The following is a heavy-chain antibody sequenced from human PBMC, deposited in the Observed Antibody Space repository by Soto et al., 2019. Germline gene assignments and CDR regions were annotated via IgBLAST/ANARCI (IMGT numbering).Heavy chain of an antibody. Sequence: ASVKVSCKASGYSLTSYGISWVRQAPGQGLEWMGWISAYNGNTYYVQKLQGRVTMTTDTSTSTAYMELRSLRSDDTAVYYCARDGITGTSDAFDIWGQGTMVTVSS. CDR1: GYSLTSYG. CDR2: ISAYNGNT. D-gene: IGHD1-20*01. V-gene: IGHV1-18*01. J-gene: IGHJ3*02. CDR3: ARDGITGTSDAFDI.